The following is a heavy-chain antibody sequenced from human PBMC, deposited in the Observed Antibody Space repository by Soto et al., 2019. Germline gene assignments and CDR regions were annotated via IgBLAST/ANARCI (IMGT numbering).Heavy chain of an antibody. V-gene: IGHV1-69*02. Sequence: GASVKVSCKASGGTFSSYTISWVRQAPGQGLEWMGRIIPILGIANYAQKFQGRVTITADKSTSTAYMELSSLRSEDTAVYYCALSYSGYDYRPLDYWGQGTLVTVSS. D-gene: IGHD5-12*01. CDR3: ALSYSGYDYRPLDY. J-gene: IGHJ4*02. CDR1: GGTFSSYT. CDR2: IIPILGIA.